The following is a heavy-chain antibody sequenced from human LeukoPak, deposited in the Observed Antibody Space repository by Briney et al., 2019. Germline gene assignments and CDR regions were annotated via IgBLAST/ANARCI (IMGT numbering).Heavy chain of an antibody. CDR2: INPSGGST. J-gene: IGHJ4*02. Sequence: GASVKFSCKASGYTFTSYYMHWVRQAPGQGLEWMGIINPSGGSTSYAQKFQGRVTMTRDTSTSTVYMELSSLRSEDTAVYYCARDSGSYGPVDYWGQGTLVTVSS. D-gene: IGHD1-26*01. CDR3: ARDSGSYGPVDY. CDR1: GYTFTSYY. V-gene: IGHV1-46*01.